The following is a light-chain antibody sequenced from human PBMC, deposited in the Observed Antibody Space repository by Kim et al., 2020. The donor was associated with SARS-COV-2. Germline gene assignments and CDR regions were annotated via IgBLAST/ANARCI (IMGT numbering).Light chain of an antibody. CDR1: SLRSYY. J-gene: IGLJ2*01. CDR3: NSRDSSGNHLV. Sequence: ALGQTVRITCQGDSLRSYYASWYRQKAGQAPVLVIYGKNNRPSGIPDRFSGSSSGNTASLTITGAQAEDEADYYCNSRDSSGNHLVFGGGTQLTVL. CDR2: GKN. V-gene: IGLV3-19*01.